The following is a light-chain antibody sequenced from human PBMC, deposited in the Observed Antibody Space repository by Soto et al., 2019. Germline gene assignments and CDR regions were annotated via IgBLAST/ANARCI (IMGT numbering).Light chain of an antibody. CDR2: GAS. V-gene: IGKV1-39*01. CDR1: QDVSRY. CDR3: QQSYSTPRT. Sequence: QLTQTPSSLSASVGDRVTITCRASQDVSRYLAWYQQKAGKAPKLLIYGASTLQSGVPSRFSGFGSGTEFTLTISSLQPEDFATYYCQQSYSTPRTFGQGTRLEIK. J-gene: IGKJ5*01.